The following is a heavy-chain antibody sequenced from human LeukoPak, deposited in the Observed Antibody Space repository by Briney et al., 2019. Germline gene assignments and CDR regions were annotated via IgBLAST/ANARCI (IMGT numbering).Heavy chain of an antibody. J-gene: IGHJ4*02. CDR1: GFTFNNYA. CDR3: AKDFSSGWPGYFDF. D-gene: IGHD6-19*01. V-gene: IGHV3-23*01. CDR2: ICASDGCT. Sequence: GGSLRLSCAASGFTFNNYAMSRVRQAPGKGLEWVSSICASDGCTYYADSVKGRFAISRDNSKNTLYLQMSYLRAEDTAVYYCAKDFSSGWPGYFDFWGQGTLATVSS.